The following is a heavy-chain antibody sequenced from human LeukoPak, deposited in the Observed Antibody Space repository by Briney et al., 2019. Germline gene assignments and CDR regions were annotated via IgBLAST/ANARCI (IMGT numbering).Heavy chain of an antibody. V-gene: IGHV3-30*04. CDR3: ARDSMAGPAPYDSSGNEAFDI. CDR2: ISYDGSNK. CDR1: GFTFSTYA. D-gene: IGHD3-22*01. Sequence: GGSLRLSCAASGFTFSTYAMNWVRQAPGKGLEWVAVISYDGSNKYYGDSVKGRFTISRDNSKSTLYLQMNSLRAEDTAVYYCARDSMAGPAPYDSSGNEAFDIWGQGTMVTVSS. J-gene: IGHJ3*02.